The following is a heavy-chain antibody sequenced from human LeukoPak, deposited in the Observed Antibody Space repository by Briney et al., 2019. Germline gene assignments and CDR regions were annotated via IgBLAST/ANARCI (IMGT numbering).Heavy chain of an antibody. CDR2: TRNKANSFTT. D-gene: IGHD5-24*01. J-gene: IGHJ4*02. V-gene: IGHV3-72*01. CDR1: GFTFSSYG. CDR3: ARGDDYNRRSFDY. Sequence: GGSLRLSCAASGFTFSSYGMHWVRQAPGKGLEWVGRTRNKANSFTTEYAASVRGRFTISRDDSKNSLYLQMNSLKTEDTAVYYCARGDDYNRRSFDYWGQGTLVTVSS.